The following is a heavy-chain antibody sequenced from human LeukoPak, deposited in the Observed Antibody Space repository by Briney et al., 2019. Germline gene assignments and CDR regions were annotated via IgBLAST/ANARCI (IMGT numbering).Heavy chain of an antibody. V-gene: IGHV5-51*01. J-gene: IGHJ4*02. D-gene: IGHD6-13*01. CDR1: GYSFSNFW. CDR2: IYPGESET. Sequence: GESLKISCKGSGYSFSNFWISWVGQVRGKGLGWRGIIYPGESETRYSPSVQGQVTISADKSITTAYLQWSSLKASDTAMYYCAKLGAYSSSWYGFFDYWGQGTLVAVSS. CDR3: AKLGAYSSSWYGFFDY.